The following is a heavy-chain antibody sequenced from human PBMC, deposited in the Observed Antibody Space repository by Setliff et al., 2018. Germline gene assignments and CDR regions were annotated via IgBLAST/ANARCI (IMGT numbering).Heavy chain of an antibody. CDR1: GCSISSSY. CDR3: ARIRGPTGNCQEAFDI. Sequence: TAGSLSLTCTVSGCSISSSYRRWIRQPPGGGLEWIGYIFYSGNTEYNPSLKSRVTISVDTSKIQFYLKLTSVTAADTAVYYCARIRGPTGNCQEAFDIWSEGTMVTVSS. V-gene: IGHV4-59*01. D-gene: IGHD1-26*01. J-gene: IGHJ3*02. CDR2: IFYSGNT.